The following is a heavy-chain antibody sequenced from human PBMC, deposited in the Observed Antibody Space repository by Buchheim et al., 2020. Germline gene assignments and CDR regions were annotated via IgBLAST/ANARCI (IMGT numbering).Heavy chain of an antibody. D-gene: IGHD2-8*01. CDR1: GFTFSSYA. V-gene: IGHV3-23*04. J-gene: IGHJ4*02. CDR3: AKDTADSYCTNGVCNSVGY. Sequence: EVQLVESGGGVVRPGGSLRLSCAASGFTFSSYAMSWVRQAPGKGLEWVSAISGSGGSTYYADSVKGRFTISRDNSKNTLYLQMNSLRAEDTAVYYCAKDTADSYCTNGVCNSVGYWGQGTL. CDR2: ISGSGGST.